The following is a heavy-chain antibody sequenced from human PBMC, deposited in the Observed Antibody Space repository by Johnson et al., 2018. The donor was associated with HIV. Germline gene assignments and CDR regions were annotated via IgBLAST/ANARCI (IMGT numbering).Heavy chain of an antibody. CDR2: ISYDGSNK. J-gene: IGHJ3*02. CDR1: GFTFSSYP. D-gene: IGHD6-13*01. Sequence: QMLLVESGGGVVQPGRSLRLSCAASGFTFSSYPMHWVRQAPGKGLEWVAVISYDGSNKYYADSVKGRFTISRDNSKNTLYLQMNSLRAEDTAVYYCARVKQQVVRVGSDAFDIWGQGTMVTVSS. V-gene: IGHV3-30*04. CDR3: ARVKQQVVRVGSDAFDI.